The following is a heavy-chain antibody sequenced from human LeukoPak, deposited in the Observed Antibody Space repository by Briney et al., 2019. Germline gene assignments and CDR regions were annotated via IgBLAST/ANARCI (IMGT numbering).Heavy chain of an antibody. V-gene: IGHV4-39*01. CDR1: GGSITSTGSY. CDR3: ARHIGELGFNWFDP. CDR2: TFYRGTT. J-gene: IGHJ5*02. Sequence: SETLSLTCSVSGGSITSTGSYWGWIRQTPGKGLEWIATTFYRGTTYYSPSLKSRVTISIDTSKNHFSLNLSSVTAADTAVYYCARHIGELGFNWFDPWGQGILVSVSS. D-gene: IGHD3-16*01.